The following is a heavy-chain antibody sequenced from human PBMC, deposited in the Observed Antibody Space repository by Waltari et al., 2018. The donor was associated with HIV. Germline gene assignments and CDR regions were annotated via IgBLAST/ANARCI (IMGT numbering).Heavy chain of an antibody. CDR2: ISGNGMAV. Sequence: QVQLVESGGGLVKPGGALRPYCEVPGFALRGHYMSWVRQAPGQGLEWIAYISGNGMAVYYADSVKGRFTVSRDNADNKLHLQLTNLRAEDTALYYCARDYFGAGTSWFFDYWGQGALVIVSP. D-gene: IGHD3-10*01. CDR1: GFALRGHY. J-gene: IGHJ4*02. V-gene: IGHV3-11*01. CDR3: ARDYFGAGTSWFFDY.